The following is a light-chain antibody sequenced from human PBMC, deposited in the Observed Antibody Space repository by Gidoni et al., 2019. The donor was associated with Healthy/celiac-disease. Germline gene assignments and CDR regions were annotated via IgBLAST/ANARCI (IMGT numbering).Light chain of an antibody. CDR1: QSVSSN. V-gene: IGKV3-15*01. CDR3: QQYNNWLLIT. Sequence: EIVMTQSPATLSVSPGERATLSCRASQSVSSNLAWYQQKPGQAPWLLIYGASTRATGIPARFSGSGSGTEFTLTISSLQSEDFAVYYCQQYNNWLLITFGQGTRLEIK. CDR2: GAS. J-gene: IGKJ5*01.